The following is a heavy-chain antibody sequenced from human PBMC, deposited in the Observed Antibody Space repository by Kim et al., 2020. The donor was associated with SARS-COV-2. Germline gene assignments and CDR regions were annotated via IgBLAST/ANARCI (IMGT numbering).Heavy chain of an antibody. Sequence: GSTNYNPSLKSRIAISRDTSENNFSLKMTSVTSADTAIYYCARDDGYGFDYWGQGALVTVSS. J-gene: IGHJ4*02. V-gene: IGHV4-31*02. CDR2: GST. CDR3: ARDDGYGFDY. D-gene: IGHD4-17*01.